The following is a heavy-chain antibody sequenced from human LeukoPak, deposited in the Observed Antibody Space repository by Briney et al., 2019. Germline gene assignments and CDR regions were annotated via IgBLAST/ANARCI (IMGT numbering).Heavy chain of an antibody. Sequence: SQTLSLTCTVSGGSISSGGYYWSWIRQHPGKGLEWIGYIYYSGSTYYNPSLKSRVTISVDTSKNQFSLKLSSVAAADTAVYYCARVLRRGLSGPVDYWGQGTLVTVSS. CDR1: GGSISSGGYY. D-gene: IGHD2-21*02. CDR3: ARVLRRGLSGPVDY. CDR2: IYYSGST. V-gene: IGHV4-31*03. J-gene: IGHJ4*02.